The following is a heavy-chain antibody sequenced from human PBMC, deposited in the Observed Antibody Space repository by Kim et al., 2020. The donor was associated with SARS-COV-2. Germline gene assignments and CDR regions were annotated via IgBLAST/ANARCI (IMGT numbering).Heavy chain of an antibody. CDR1: GGSISSYY. Sequence: SETLSLTCTVSGGSISSYYWSWIRQPPGKGLEWIGYIYYSGSTNYNPSLKSRVTISVDTSKNQFSLKLSSVTAADTAVYYCARHPYYYDSTKPGGAFDIWGQGTMVTVSS. D-gene: IGHD3-22*01. V-gene: IGHV4-59*08. CDR2: IYYSGST. J-gene: IGHJ3*02. CDR3: ARHPYYYDSTKPGGAFDI.